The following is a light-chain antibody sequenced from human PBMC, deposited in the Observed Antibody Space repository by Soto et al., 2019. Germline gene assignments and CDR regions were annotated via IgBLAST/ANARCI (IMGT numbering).Light chain of an antibody. CDR1: SSDVGGYNF. CDR3: SSYTSSSTLVL. J-gene: IGLJ2*01. CDR2: EVT. Sequence: QSVLTQPASVSGSPGQSVTISCTGTSSDVGGYNFVSWYQQHPGKAPKLMIFEVTNRPSGVSNRFSGSKSGNTASLTISGLQAEDEANYYGSSYTSSSTLVLFGGGTKLTVL. V-gene: IGLV2-14*01.